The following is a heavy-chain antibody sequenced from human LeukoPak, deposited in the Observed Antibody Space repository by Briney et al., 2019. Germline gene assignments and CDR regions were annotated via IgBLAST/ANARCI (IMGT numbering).Heavy chain of an antibody. CDR2: INGGGSPI. Sequence: GGSLRPSCAASGFIFSRDSMNWVRQAPGKGLEWVSYINGGGSPIFYADSVRGRFTISRDNAKNSLYLQMSSLRADDTAIYYCAGHDWFDPWGQGTLVTVSS. CDR1: GFIFSRDS. V-gene: IGHV3-48*01. CDR3: AGHDWFDP. J-gene: IGHJ5*02.